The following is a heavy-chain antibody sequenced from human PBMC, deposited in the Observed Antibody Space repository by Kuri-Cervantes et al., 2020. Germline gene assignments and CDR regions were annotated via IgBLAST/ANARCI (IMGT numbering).Heavy chain of an antibody. V-gene: IGHV1-8*01. CDR2: MNPSTGNT. CDR3: AKVRRGGLDGFDI. CDR1: GYTFTSSD. J-gene: IGHJ3*02. D-gene: IGHD3-16*01. Sequence: ASVKVSCKASGYTFTSSDINWVRQATGQGLEWMGWMNPSTGNTGYAQKFQGRVTMTRDTSINTAYMELSSLRSEDTALYYCAKVRRGGLDGFDIWGQGTMVTVSS.